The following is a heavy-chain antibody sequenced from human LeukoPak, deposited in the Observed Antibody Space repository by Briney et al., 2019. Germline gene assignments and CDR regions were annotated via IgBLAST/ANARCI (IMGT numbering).Heavy chain of an antibody. V-gene: IGHV4-34*01. CDR3: ARGIVVVTAIPPFSYYYYMDV. J-gene: IGHJ6*03. CDR2: INHSGST. CDR1: GGSFSGYY. D-gene: IGHD2-21*02. Sequence: SETLSLTCAAYGGSFSGYYWSWIRQPPGKGLEWIGEINHSGSTNYNPSLKSRVTISVDTSKNQFSLKLSSVTAADTAVYYCARGIVVVTAIPPFSYYYYMDVWGKGTTVTISS.